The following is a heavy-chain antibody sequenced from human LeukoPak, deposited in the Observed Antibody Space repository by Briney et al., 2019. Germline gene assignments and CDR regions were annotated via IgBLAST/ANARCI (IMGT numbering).Heavy chain of an antibody. J-gene: IGHJ4*02. V-gene: IGHV3-30-3*01. CDR2: ISYDGSNK. CDR3: ARDPFTYGSGSLGY. D-gene: IGHD3-10*01. CDR1: GFTFSSYA. Sequence: GGSLRLSCAASGFTFSSYAMHWVRQAPGKGLEWVAVISYDGSNKYYADSVKGRFTISRDNSKNTLYLQMNSLRAEDTAVYYCARDPFTYGSGSLGYWGQGTLVTVSS.